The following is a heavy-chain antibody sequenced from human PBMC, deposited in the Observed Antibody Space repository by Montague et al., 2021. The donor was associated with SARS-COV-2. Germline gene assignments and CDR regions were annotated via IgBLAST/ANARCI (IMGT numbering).Heavy chain of an antibody. CDR2: IYHSGGT. V-gene: IGHV4-38-2*01. CDR3: ARWYYGSGSCHH. CDR1: GYSISSGYY. D-gene: IGHD3-10*01. J-gene: IGHJ5*02. Sequence: TLSLTCSVSGYSISSGYYWGWIRQPPGKGLEWIGNIYHSGGTYYTPSLKSRVTVSVDTSKNQFSLRLSSVTAAATAVYYCARWYYGSGSCHHWGQGTLVTVSS.